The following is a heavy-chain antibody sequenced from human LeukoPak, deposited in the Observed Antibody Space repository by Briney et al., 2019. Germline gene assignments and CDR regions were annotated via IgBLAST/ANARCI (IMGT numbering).Heavy chain of an antibody. J-gene: IGHJ4*02. V-gene: IGHV1-69*06. CDR3: AKGGAMIVGLPFDY. Sequence: SVKVSCKASGYTFTSYDISWVRQAPGQGLEWMGGIIPIFGTANYAQKLQGRVTITADKSTSTAYMELSSLRSEDTAVYYCAKGGAMIVGLPFDYWGQGTLVTVSS. CDR2: IIPIFGTA. D-gene: IGHD3-22*01. CDR1: GYTFTSYD.